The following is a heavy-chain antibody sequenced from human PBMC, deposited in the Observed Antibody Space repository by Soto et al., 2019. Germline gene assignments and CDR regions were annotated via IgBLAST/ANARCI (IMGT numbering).Heavy chain of an antibody. V-gene: IGHV3-30*18. Sequence: QVQLVESGGGVVQPGRSLRLSCAASGFTFSSYGMHWVRQAPGKGLEWVAVISYDGSNKYYADSVKGRFTISRDNSKNTLYLQMNSLRAEDTAVYYCAKELITFGGVIVSYYYYGMDVWGQGTTVTVSS. D-gene: IGHD3-16*02. CDR1: GFTFSSYG. J-gene: IGHJ6*02. CDR3: AKELITFGGVIVSYYYYGMDV. CDR2: ISYDGSNK.